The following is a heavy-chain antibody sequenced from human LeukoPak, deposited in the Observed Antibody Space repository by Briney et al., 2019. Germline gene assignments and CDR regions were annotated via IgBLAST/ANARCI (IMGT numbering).Heavy chain of an antibody. D-gene: IGHD6-19*01. CDR3: ARASQWLVATGADAFDI. Sequence: GASVKVSCKASGYTFTVYYMHWVRQAPGQGLEWMGWINPNSGGTNFAQKFQGRVTMTRDTSISTDYMELSRLRSDDTAFYYCARASQWLVATGADAFDIWGQGTMVTVSS. CDR1: GYTFTVYY. CDR2: INPNSGGT. J-gene: IGHJ3*02. V-gene: IGHV1-2*02.